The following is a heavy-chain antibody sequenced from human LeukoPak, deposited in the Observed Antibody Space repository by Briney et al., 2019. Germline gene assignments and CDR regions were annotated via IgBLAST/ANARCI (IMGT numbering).Heavy chain of an antibody. D-gene: IGHD1-26*01. V-gene: IGHV3-7*01. CDR3: ARGLYSGSYRGY. Sequence: GGSLRLSCAASGFTFSSYWMSWVRQAPGKGLEWVANIKQDGSEKYYVGSVRGRFTISRDNAKNSLYLQMNSLRAEDTAVYYCARGLYSGSYRGYWGQGTLVTVSS. J-gene: IGHJ4*02. CDR1: GFTFSSYW. CDR2: IKQDGSEK.